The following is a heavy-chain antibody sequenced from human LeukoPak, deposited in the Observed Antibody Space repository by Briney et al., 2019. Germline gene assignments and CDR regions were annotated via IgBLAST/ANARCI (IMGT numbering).Heavy chain of an antibody. Sequence: GASVKVSCKASGFTFSSSAVQWVRQARGQRLEWIGWIAVGSGKTNYAQKFQERVTITRDMSTSTAYMELSSLRSEDTAVYYCAADGDILTGYYKFDYWGQGTLVTVSS. D-gene: IGHD3-9*01. CDR1: GFTFSSSA. CDR2: IAVGSGKT. J-gene: IGHJ4*02. V-gene: IGHV1-58*01. CDR3: AADGDILTGYYKFDY.